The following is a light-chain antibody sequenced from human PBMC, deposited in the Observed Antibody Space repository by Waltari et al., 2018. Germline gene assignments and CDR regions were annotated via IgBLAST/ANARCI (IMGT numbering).Light chain of an antibody. CDR3: QQRSNWPPLT. V-gene: IGKV3-11*01. Sequence: EIVLTQSPATLSLSPGERATLSCRASQSVSHFLAWFQQKPGQAPRPLIYDASTRATGIPARFSGSGSGTDFTLTISSLEPEDFAVYYCQQRSNWPPLTFGGGTRVEIK. CDR1: QSVSHF. CDR2: DAS. J-gene: IGKJ4*01.